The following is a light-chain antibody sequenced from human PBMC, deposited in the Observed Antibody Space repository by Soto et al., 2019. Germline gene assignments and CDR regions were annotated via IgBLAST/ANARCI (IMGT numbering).Light chain of an antibody. CDR1: QSVCSRC. Sequence: ETVLTQSPGTLSLSPGERVTLSCRASQSVCSRCFAWYQQKPGQSPRLLIYGASTRATGIPDRFSGSGSGTDFTLTISRLEPEDFAVYYCQYYGTTPWTFGQGTKVGIK. V-gene: IGKV3-20*01. CDR3: QYYGTTPWT. J-gene: IGKJ1*01. CDR2: GAS.